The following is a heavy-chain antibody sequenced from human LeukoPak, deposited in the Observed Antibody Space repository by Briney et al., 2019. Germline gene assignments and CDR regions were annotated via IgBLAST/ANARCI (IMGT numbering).Heavy chain of an antibody. D-gene: IGHD4-23*01. Sequence: GASVKVSCKASGYTFTSYAMHWVRQAPGQRLEWMGWINAGNGNTKYSQKFQGRVTITRDTSASTAYMELSSLRSEDTAVYYCARDAWGSGNSRDYWGQGTLVTVSS. CDR1: GYTFTSYA. J-gene: IGHJ4*02. CDR3: ARDAWGSGNSRDY. V-gene: IGHV1-3*01. CDR2: INAGNGNT.